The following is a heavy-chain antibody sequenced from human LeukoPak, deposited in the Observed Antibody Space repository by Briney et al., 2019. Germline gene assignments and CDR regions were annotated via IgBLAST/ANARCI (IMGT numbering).Heavy chain of an antibody. Sequence: GALRLSCAASGFTFSSYWMSWVRQAPGKGLEWVANIKQDGSEKYYVDSVKGRFTISRDNAKNSLYLQMNSLRAEDTAVYYCARDKIVGATNFDYWGQGTLVTVSS. J-gene: IGHJ4*02. CDR1: GFTFSSYW. CDR2: IKQDGSEK. V-gene: IGHV3-7*01. D-gene: IGHD1-26*01. CDR3: ARDKIVGATNFDY.